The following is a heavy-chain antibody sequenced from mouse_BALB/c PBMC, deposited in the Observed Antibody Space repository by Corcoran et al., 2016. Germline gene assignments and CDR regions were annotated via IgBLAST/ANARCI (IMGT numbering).Heavy chain of an antibody. Sequence: QIQLVQSGPELKKPGETVKISCKASGYTFTNYGMNWVKQAPGKGLKWMGWITTYTGEPTYADDFKGRFAFSLETSASTAYLQINNLKNEDMATYFCAREPYAMDYWGQGTSVTVSS. V-gene: IGHV9-1*02. CDR2: ITTYTGEP. CDR1: GYTFTNYG. CDR3: AREPYAMDY. J-gene: IGHJ4*01.